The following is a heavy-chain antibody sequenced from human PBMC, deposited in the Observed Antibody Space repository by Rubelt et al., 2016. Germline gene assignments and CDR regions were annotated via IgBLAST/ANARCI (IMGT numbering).Heavy chain of an antibody. V-gene: IGHV4-34*01. Sequence: QVQLQQWGAGLLKPSETLSLTCAVYGGSFSGYYWSWIRQPPGKGLEWIGEINHSGSTNYNPSLKSRVTISVDTSKNQSSLKLRSVTAADTAVYYCTGGGSSSHFPYFDYWGQEILVTVSS. J-gene: IGHJ4*02. CDR2: INHSGST. CDR1: GGSFSGYY. CDR3: TGGGSSSHFPYFDY. D-gene: IGHD6-13*01.